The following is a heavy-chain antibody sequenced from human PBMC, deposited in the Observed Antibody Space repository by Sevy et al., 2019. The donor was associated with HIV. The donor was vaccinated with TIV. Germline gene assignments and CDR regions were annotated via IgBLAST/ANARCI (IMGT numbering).Heavy chain of an antibody. D-gene: IGHD6-13*01. CDR3: AKDVSSSWYFGY. V-gene: IGHV3-23*01. CDR1: GFTCSSYA. CDR2: ISGSGGST. Sequence: GGSLRLSCAASGFTCSSYAMSWVRQAPGKGLEWVSAISGSGGSTYYADSVKGRFTISRDNSKNTLYLQMNSLRAEDTAVYYCAKDVSSSWYFGYWGQGTLVTVSS. J-gene: IGHJ4*02.